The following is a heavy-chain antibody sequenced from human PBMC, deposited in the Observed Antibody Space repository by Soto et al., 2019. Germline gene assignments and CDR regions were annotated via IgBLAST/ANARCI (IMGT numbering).Heavy chain of an antibody. CDR3: ARAYTWGVAVAAT. J-gene: IGHJ4*02. CDR2: MNPNSGNT. D-gene: IGHD6-19*01. V-gene: IGHV1-8*01. Sequence: ASVKVSCKASGYTFTSFDINWVRQATGQGLEWMGWMNPNSGNTGYAQKFQGRVTMTRNTSISTAYMELSSLSSEDTAVYYCARAYTWGVAVAATWGQGTLVTVSS. CDR1: GYTFTSFD.